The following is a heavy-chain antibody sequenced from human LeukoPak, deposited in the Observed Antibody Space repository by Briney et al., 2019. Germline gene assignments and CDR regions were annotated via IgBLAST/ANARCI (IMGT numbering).Heavy chain of an antibody. CDR2: ISAYNGNT. CDR3: ARDKPMIVVVTPIDY. V-gene: IGHV1-18*01. Sequence: ASVKVSCKASGYTFTSYGISWVRQAPGQGLEWMGWISAYNGNTNYAQKLQGRVTMTTDTSTSTAYMELRSLRSDDTAVYYCARDKPMIVVVTPIDYWGQGTLVTVSS. CDR1: GYTFTSYG. J-gene: IGHJ4*02. D-gene: IGHD3-22*01.